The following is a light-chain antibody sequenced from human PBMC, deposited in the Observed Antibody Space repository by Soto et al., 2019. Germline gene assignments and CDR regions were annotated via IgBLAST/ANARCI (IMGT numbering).Light chain of an antibody. CDR1: SSDIGSYNY. V-gene: IGLV2-14*01. CDR3: SSYTSSHTPVA. CDR2: DVV. Sequence: QSVLTQPASVSGSPGQSITISCTGSSSDIGSYNYVSWYQQYPGKAPKLLIYDVVNRPSGVSDRFSASKSGNTASLTISGXXXXDEADYYCSSYTSSHTPVAFGGGTKLTVL. J-gene: IGLJ2*01.